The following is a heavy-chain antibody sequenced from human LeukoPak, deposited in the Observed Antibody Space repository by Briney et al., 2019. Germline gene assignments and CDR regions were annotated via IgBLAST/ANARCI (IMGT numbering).Heavy chain of an antibody. J-gene: IGHJ4*02. CDR1: GFTVSSNY. D-gene: IGHD2-2*01. CDR3: ARDSAGTAAYDY. Sequence: GGSLRLSCAASGFTVSSNYMSWVRQAPGKGLEWVSVIYSGGSTYYADSVKGRFTISRDNSKNTLYLQMNSLRAEDTAVYYCARDSAGTAAYDYWGQGTLVTVSS. CDR2: IYSGGST. V-gene: IGHV3-53*01.